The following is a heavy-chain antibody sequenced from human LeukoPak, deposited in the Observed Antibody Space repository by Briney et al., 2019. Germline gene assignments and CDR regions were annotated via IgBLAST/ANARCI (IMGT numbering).Heavy chain of an antibody. Sequence: GGSLRLSCAASGFTFSSYSLNWVRQAPGKGLEWVSSISTSSSYIYYADSLKGRSTISRDNAKNSLYLQMNSLRAEDTAVYYCARSYCSSTTCGFDPWGQGTLVTVSS. D-gene: IGHD2-2*01. CDR2: ISTSSSYI. CDR3: ARSYCSSTTCGFDP. CDR1: GFTFSSYS. J-gene: IGHJ5*02. V-gene: IGHV3-21*01.